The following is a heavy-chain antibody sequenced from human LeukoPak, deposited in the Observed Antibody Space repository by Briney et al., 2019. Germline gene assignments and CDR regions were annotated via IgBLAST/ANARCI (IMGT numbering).Heavy chain of an antibody. V-gene: IGHV3-21*01. CDR3: AREDGIRAFDY. CDR1: GFTFSSYS. J-gene: IGHJ4*02. CDR2: ISSSSSYI. Sequence: GGSLRLSCAASGFTFSSYSMNWVRQAPGKGLEWVSSISSSSSYIYYTDSVKGRFTISRDNAKNSLYLQMNSLRAEDTAVYYCAREDGIRAFDYWGQGTLVTVSS.